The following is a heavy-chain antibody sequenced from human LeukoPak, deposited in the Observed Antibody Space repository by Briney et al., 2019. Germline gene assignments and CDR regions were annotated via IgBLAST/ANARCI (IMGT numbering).Heavy chain of an antibody. D-gene: IGHD5-18*01. J-gene: IGHJ4*02. V-gene: IGHV3-21*01. Sequence: GGSLRLSCAASGFTFSSYSMNWVRQAQGKGLEWGSSISSSSSNIYYADSVKGRFTISRDNAKNSLYLQMNSLRAEDTAVYYCATGYSYGYGSGPDYWGQGTLVTVSS. CDR3: ATGYSYGYGSGPDY. CDR1: GFTFSSYS. CDR2: ISSSSSNI.